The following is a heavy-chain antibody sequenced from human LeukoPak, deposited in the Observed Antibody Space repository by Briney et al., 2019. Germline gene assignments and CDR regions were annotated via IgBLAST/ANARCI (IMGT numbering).Heavy chain of an antibody. J-gene: IGHJ4*02. V-gene: IGHV4-30-4*01. CDR1: GGSISSGDYY. CDR3: ARVTGYSYGYRIDY. Sequence: SETLSLTCTVSGGSISSGDYYWSWIRQPPGKGLEWIGYIYYSGSTYYNPSLKSRVTISVDTSENQFSLKLSSVTAADTAVYYCARVTGYSYGYRIDYWGQGTLVTVSS. D-gene: IGHD5-18*01. CDR2: IYYSGST.